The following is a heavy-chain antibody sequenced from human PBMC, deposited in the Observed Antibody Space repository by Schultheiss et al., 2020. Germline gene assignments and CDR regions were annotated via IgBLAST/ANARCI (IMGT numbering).Heavy chain of an antibody. CDR3: ASRRFDCSSTSCPY. CDR1: GFTFSSYA. J-gene: IGHJ4*02. D-gene: IGHD2-2*01. V-gene: IGHV3-23*01. Sequence: RGSLRLSCAASGFTFSSYAMSWVRQAPGKGLEWVSAISGSGGSTYYADSVKGRFTISRDNSKNTLYLQMNSLRAEDTAVYYCASRRFDCSSTSCPYWGQGTLVTVSS. CDR2: ISGSGGST.